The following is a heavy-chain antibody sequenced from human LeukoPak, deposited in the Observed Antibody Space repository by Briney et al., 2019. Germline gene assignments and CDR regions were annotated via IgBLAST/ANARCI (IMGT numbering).Heavy chain of an antibody. J-gene: IGHJ4*02. CDR2: INTDGSRI. D-gene: IGHD3-10*01. V-gene: IGHV3-74*01. CDR3: AKGSTMVRGVILRGPLYYFDY. CDR1: GFTFSNYW. Sequence: QAGGSLRLSCAASGFTFSNYWMHWVRQAPGKGLVWVSRINTDGSRITYADSVKGRFTISRDNAMNTVYLQMNSLRAEDTAVYYCAKGSTMVRGVILRGPLYYFDYWGQGTLVTVSS.